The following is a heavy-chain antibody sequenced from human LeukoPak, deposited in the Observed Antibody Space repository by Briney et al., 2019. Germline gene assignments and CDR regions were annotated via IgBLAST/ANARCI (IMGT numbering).Heavy chain of an antibody. J-gene: IGHJ5*02. CDR3: ARGVKGSNEKQNWFDP. CDR1: GGPISSGRYY. D-gene: IGHD6-6*01. CDR2: IYTSGST. Sequence: SQTLSLTCTVSGGPISSGRYYWPWIRQPAGKGLEWIGRIYTSGSTNYNPSLKSRVTTSVDTSKNQFSLKLSSVTAADTAVYYCARGVKGSNEKQNWFDPWGQGTLVTVSS. V-gene: IGHV4-61*02.